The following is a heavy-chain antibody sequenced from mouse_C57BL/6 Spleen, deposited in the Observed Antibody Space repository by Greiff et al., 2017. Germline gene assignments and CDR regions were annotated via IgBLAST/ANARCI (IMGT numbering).Heavy chain of an antibody. CDR1: GFSFNTYA. CDR2: IRSKSNNYAT. CDR3: VRQSYGTQYYFDY. D-gene: IGHD2-10*02. J-gene: IGHJ2*01. V-gene: IGHV10-1*01. Sequence: EVQRVESGGGLVQPKGSLKLSCAASGFSFNTYAMNWVRQAPGKGLEWVARIRSKSNNYATYYADSVKDRFTISRDDSESMLYLRMNNLKTEDTAMYYCVRQSYGTQYYFDYWGQGTTLTVSS.